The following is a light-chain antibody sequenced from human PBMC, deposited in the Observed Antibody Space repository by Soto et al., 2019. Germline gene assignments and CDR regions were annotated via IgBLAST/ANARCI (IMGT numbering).Light chain of an antibody. J-gene: IGLJ2*01. V-gene: IGLV2-14*01. CDR2: EVS. CDR1: SSDVGGYNY. Sequence: QSARNQPDSGSGAPGQAITISCTGTSSDVGGYNYVSWYQQHPGKAPKLMIYEVSERPSGVSTRFSGSKSGNMASLTISGRQAEDEAEYSCCSYATPRQFGGGTKFTVL. CDR3: CSYATPRQ.